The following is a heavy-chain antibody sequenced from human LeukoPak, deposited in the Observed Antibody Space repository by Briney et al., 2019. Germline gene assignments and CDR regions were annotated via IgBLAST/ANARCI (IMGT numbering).Heavy chain of an antibody. V-gene: IGHV1-2*02. CDR3: ARDKSFVVVPAAMVFDP. Sequence: ASVKVSCKASGYTFTGYSMHWVRQAPGQGLEWTGWINPNSGGTNYAQKFQGRVTMTRDTSISTAYMELSGLRSDDTAVYYCARDKSFVVVPAAMVFDPWGQGTLVTVSS. D-gene: IGHD2-2*01. CDR2: INPNSGGT. CDR1: GYTFTGYS. J-gene: IGHJ5*02.